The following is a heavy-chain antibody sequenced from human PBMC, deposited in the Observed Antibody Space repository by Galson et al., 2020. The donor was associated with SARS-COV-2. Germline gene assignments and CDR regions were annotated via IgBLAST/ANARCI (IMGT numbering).Heavy chain of an antibody. V-gene: IGHV3-49*03. CDR1: AFTFGDHG. Sequence: GGSLRLSCTASAFTFGDHGMSWFRQAPGKGLEFISFIRSKTYGGTTEYAASVAGRFSISRDDSRRIAYLQMNALKTEDTAVYYCARADTGSYYDAFFDYWGQGTLVTVSS. CDR3: ARADTGSYYDAFFDY. J-gene: IGHJ4*02. CDR2: IRSKTYGGTT. D-gene: IGHD1-26*01.